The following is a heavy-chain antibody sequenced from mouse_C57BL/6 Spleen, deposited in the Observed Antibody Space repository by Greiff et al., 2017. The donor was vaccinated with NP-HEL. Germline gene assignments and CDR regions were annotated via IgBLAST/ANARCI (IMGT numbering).Heavy chain of an antibody. D-gene: IGHD3-2*02. CDR1: GYAFSSYW. CDR3: ASQLRPDY. V-gene: IGHV1-80*01. Sequence: VMLVESGAELVKPGASVKISCKASGYAFSSYWMNWVKQRPGKGLEWIGQFYPGDGDTNNNGKFKGKATLTADKASSTAYMQLSSLTSEDSAVYFCASQLRPDYWGQGTTLTVSS. J-gene: IGHJ2*01. CDR2: FYPGDGDT.